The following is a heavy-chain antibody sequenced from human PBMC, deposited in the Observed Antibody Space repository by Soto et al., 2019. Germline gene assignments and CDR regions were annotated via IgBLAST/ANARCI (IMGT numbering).Heavy chain of an antibody. J-gene: IGHJ6*03. Sequence: ASVKVSCKASGYSFTNYAIHWVRQAPGQRLEWMGWINAGNGNTKYSQKFQGRVTITRDTSASTAYMELSSLRSEDTAVYYCARDPLRRTGTTYSYYYMEVWGKGTTVTVSS. CDR3: ARDPLRRTGTTYSYYYMEV. CDR2: INAGNGNT. CDR1: GYSFTNYA. V-gene: IGHV1-3*01. D-gene: IGHD1-7*01.